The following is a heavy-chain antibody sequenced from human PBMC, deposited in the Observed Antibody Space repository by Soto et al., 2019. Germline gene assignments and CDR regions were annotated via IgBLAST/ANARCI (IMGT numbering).Heavy chain of an antibody. V-gene: IGHV1-18*04. CDR1: GYIFTSYG. CDR2: IGLYIHNT. Sequence: ASVKVSCKASGYIFTSYGINWLRQAPGQGLEWLGWIGLYIHNTNYAPKFQGRVTITTDTSTSTVYMELRSLTSDDTAVYYCPRGAFDYGSESDYNTPFGYWGQGTLVTVSS. CDR3: PRGAFDYGSESDYNTPFGY. D-gene: IGHD3-10*01. J-gene: IGHJ4*02.